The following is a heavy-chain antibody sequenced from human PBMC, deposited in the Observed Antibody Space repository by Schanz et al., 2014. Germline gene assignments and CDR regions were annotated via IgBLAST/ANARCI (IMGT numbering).Heavy chain of an antibody. D-gene: IGHD2-8*02. CDR3: ARDSLRGGTGGDGMDV. CDR2: IYHTGST. Sequence: QVQLQQWGAGLLKPSETLSLTCGVFGGSFSGYYWSWIRQPPGKGLEWIGEIYHTGSTNYNPSLKSRVTISVGSSKNQFNPKLTSETDADTVVYYCARDSLRGGTGGDGMDVWGQGTTVIVSS. V-gene: IGHV4-34*01. J-gene: IGHJ6*02. CDR1: GGSFSGYY.